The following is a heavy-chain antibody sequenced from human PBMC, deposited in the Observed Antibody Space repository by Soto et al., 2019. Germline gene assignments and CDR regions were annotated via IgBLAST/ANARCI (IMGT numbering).Heavy chain of an antibody. CDR2: IWYDGSNK. V-gene: IGHV3-33*01. CDR1: GFTFSSYG. Sequence: QVQLVESGGGVVQPGRSLRLSCAASGFTFSSYGMHWVRQAPGKGLEWVAGIWYDGSNKYYADSVKGRFTISRDNSKNTLYLQMNSLRAEDTAVYYCAGYDSSGYYYGALDYWGQGTLVTVSS. D-gene: IGHD3-22*01. CDR3: AGYDSSGYYYGALDY. J-gene: IGHJ4*02.